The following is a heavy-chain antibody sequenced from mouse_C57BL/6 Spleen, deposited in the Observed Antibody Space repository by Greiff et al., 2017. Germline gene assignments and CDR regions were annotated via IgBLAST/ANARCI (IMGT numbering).Heavy chain of an antibody. V-gene: IGHV3-6*01. J-gene: IGHJ4*01. CDR3: ARDLYRDAMDY. CDR2: ISYDGSN. Sequence: EVKLEESGPGLVKPSQSLSLTCSVTGYSITSGYYWNWIRQFPGNKLEWMGYISYDGSNNYNPSLKNRISITRDTSKNQFFLKLNSVTTEDTATYYCARDLYRDAMDYWGQGTSVTVSS. CDR1: GYSITSGYY. D-gene: IGHD2-1*01.